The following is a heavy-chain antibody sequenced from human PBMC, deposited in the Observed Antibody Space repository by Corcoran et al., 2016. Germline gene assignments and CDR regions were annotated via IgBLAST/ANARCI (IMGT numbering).Heavy chain of an antibody. Sequence: EVQLVESGGGLIQPGGSLRLSCAASGFTVSSNYMNWVRQAPGKGLEWVSVIYSGGSTYYADSVKGRFTISRDNSKNTRYLQMNSLRAEDTAVYYCAREKTDSRSWRGFDYWGQGTLVTVSS. CDR1: GFTVSSNY. V-gene: IGHV3-53*01. CDR2: IYSGGST. J-gene: IGHJ4*02. D-gene: IGHD6-13*01. CDR3: AREKTDSRSWRGFDY.